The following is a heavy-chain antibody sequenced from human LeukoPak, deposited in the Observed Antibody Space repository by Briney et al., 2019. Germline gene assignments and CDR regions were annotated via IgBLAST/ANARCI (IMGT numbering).Heavy chain of an antibody. CDR1: GYTFTGYY. CDR3: ARGMEPYYYMDV. Sequence: WASVKVSCKASGYTFTGYYMHWVRQAPGQGLEWMGWINPNSGGTNYARKFQGRVTMTRDTSISTAYMELSRLRSDDTAVYYCARGMEPYYYMDVWGKGTTVTVSS. J-gene: IGHJ6*03. CDR2: INPNSGGT. V-gene: IGHV1-2*02. D-gene: IGHD1-26*01.